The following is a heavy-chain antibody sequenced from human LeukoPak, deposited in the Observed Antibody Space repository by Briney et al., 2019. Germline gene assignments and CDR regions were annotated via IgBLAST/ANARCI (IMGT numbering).Heavy chain of an antibody. CDR1: GFTFRSYA. D-gene: IGHD6-19*01. J-gene: IGHJ4*02. CDR3: AKLTGIAVAAPFDY. CDR2: ISGSGGST. V-gene: IGHV3-23*01. Sequence: GGSLRLSCAASGFTFRSYAMSWVRQAPGKGLEWVSAISGSGGSTYYAASVKGRFTISRDNPKNTLYLQMNSLRAEDTAVYYCAKLTGIAVAAPFDYWGQGTLVTVSS.